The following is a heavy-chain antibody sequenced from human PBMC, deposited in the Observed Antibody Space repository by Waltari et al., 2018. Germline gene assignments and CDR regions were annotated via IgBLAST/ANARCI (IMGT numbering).Heavy chain of an antibody. CDR1: GFTFSSYC. V-gene: IGHV3-7*03. CDR3: ARVRYGSGSYSKYYFDY. J-gene: IGHJ4*02. CDR2: IKQDGSEK. D-gene: IGHD3-10*01. Sequence: EVQLVESGGGLVQPGGSLRLSCAASGFTFSSYCMSWVRKDPGKGLEWVANIKQDGSEKYYVDSVKGRFTISRDNAKNSLYLQMNSLRAEDTAVYYCARVRYGSGSYSKYYFDYWGQGTLVTVSS.